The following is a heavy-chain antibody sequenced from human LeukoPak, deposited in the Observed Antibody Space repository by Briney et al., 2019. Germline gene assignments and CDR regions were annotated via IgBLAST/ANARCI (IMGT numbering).Heavy chain of an antibody. CDR1: GFTFSSYG. J-gene: IGHJ6*02. Sequence: GRSLRLSCAASGFTFSSYGMHSVRQAPGKGLEWVAVIWYDGSNKYYADSVKGRFTISRDNSKNTLYLQMNSLRAEDTAVYYCARGSGAPHYYYYGMDVWGQGTTVTVSS. CDR3: ARGSGAPHYYYYGMDV. CDR2: IWYDGSNK. V-gene: IGHV3-33*01.